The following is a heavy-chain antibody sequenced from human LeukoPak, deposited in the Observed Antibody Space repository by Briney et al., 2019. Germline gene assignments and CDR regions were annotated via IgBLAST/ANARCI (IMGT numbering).Heavy chain of an antibody. Sequence: PSETLSLTCTVSGGSISSYYWSWIRQPPGKGLEWIGYIYYSGSTNYNPSLKSRVTISVDTSKNQFSLKLSSVTAADTAVYYCARDYGDYVGFDPWGQGTLVTVSS. CDR3: ARDYGDYVGFDP. V-gene: IGHV4-59*01. CDR2: IYYSGST. CDR1: GGSISSYY. J-gene: IGHJ5*02. D-gene: IGHD4-17*01.